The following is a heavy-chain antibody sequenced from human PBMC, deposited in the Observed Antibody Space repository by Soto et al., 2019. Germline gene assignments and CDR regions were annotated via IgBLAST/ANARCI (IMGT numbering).Heavy chain of an antibody. D-gene: IGHD3-16*02. CDR1: GFSFGAYT. CDR3: STSVVILRLHPTSLHF. J-gene: IGHJ4*02. CDR2: ISGPSSST. Sequence: GGSLRLSCAACGFSFGAYTMTWVRQAPGKGLEWVSTISGPSSSTYYSASFKGRFSIFTDNSTNTLYLLLISLLADDTAPYYCSTSVVILRLHPTSLHFWRQAPLVTVSS. V-gene: IGHV3-23*01.